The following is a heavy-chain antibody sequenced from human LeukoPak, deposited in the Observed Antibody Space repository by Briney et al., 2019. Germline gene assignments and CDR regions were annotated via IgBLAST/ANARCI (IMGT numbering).Heavy chain of an antibody. Sequence: GGSLRLSCAASGFTFTNYWMSWVRQAPGKGLEWVANINQDGSEKYYGDSVRGRVTISRDNAKNSLYLQMSSLRAEDKAVYYCAREIHYHGSGSYYNKGADHWGQETLVTVSS. CDR2: INQDGSEK. J-gene: IGHJ4*02. D-gene: IGHD3-10*01. CDR1: GFTFTNYW. V-gene: IGHV3-7*01. CDR3: AREIHYHGSGSYYNKGADH.